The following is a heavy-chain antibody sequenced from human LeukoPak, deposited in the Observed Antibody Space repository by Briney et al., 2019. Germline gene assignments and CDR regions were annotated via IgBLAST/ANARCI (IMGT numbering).Heavy chain of an antibody. J-gene: IGHJ4*02. Sequence: SETLSLTCTVSGGSISSGSYYWSWIRQPAGKGLEWIGEINHSGSTNYNPSLKSRVTISVDTSKNQFSLELTSVTAADTAVYYCARRRYDASGYYPSRGRYFDYWGQGTLVTVSS. CDR3: ARRRYDASGYYPSRGRYFDY. V-gene: IGHV4-61*10. D-gene: IGHD3-22*01. CDR1: GGSISSGSYY. CDR2: INHSGST.